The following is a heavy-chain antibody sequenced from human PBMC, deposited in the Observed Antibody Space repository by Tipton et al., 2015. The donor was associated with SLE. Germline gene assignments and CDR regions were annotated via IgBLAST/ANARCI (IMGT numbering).Heavy chain of an antibody. CDR3: ATESGHYDFWSGYYTHYYYMDV. Sequence: TLSLTCAVYGGSFSGYYWSWIRQPPGKGLGWIGEINHSGSTNYNPSLKGRVTISVDTSKNQFSLKLSSVTAADTAVYYCATESGHYDFWSGYYTHYYYMDVWGKGTTVTVSS. D-gene: IGHD3-3*01. CDR1: GGSFSGYY. CDR2: INHSGST. J-gene: IGHJ6*03. V-gene: IGHV4-34*01.